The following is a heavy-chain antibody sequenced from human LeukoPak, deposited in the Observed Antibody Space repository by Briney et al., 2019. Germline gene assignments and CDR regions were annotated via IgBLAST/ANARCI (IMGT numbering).Heavy chain of an antibody. V-gene: IGHV1-2*06. D-gene: IGHD3-22*01. CDR2: INPKSGDT. J-gene: IGHJ6*03. Sequence: ASVKVSCKASGYTFIDYHLHWVRQAPGQGLEWMGRINPKSGDTNYAQKFQGRVTMTRDTSISTAYMELSSLRSDDTAVYFCVRDIDYYDSSGFGGGYYYYYYMDVWGRGTTVTVSS. CDR1: GYTFIDYH. CDR3: VRDIDYYDSSGFGGGYYYYYYMDV.